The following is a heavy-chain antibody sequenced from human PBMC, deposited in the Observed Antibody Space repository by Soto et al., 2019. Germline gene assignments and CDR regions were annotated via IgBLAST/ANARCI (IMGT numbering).Heavy chain of an antibody. D-gene: IGHD4-17*01. V-gene: IGHV4-59*01. CDR3: ARVRYGVDRGYYFDY. Sequence: PSETLSLTCTVSGGSISSYYWSWIRQPPGKGLERIGYIYYSGSTNYNPSLKSRVTISVDTSKNQFSLKLSSVTAADTAVYYCARVRYGVDRGYYFDYWGQGTLVTVSS. J-gene: IGHJ4*02. CDR2: IYYSGST. CDR1: GGSISSYY.